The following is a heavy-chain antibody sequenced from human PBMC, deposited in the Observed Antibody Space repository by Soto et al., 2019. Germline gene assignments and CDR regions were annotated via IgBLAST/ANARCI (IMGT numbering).Heavy chain of an antibody. CDR2: ISVPDGST. CDR1: GFTFSNYA. CDR3: AKRSISQYCDGGRCYSPCDY. J-gene: IGHJ4*02. D-gene: IGHD2-15*01. V-gene: IGHV3-23*01. Sequence: EVQLLESGGGLVQPGGSLRLSCAASGFTFSNYAMSWVRQAPGKGLDWVSTISVPDGSTYYADSVKGRFTISRDNSKNTLYLQMNSLRAEDTAIYYCAKRSISQYCDGGRCYSPCDYWGQGTLVTVSS.